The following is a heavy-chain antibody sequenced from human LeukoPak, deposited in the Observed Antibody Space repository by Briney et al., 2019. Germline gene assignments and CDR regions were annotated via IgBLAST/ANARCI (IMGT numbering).Heavy chain of an antibody. V-gene: IGHV3-23*01. CDR3: AKAQLERRSATGVDY. CDR2: ISGTGSST. J-gene: IGHJ4*02. CDR1: GFTFSSYA. D-gene: IGHD1-1*01. Sequence: PGGSLRLSCAASGFTFSSYAMSWVRQAPGKGLEWVSAISGTGSSTYSADSVKGRFTISRDNSKSTLYLQMNTLRAEDTAVYYCAKAQLERRSATGVDYWGQGTLVTVSS.